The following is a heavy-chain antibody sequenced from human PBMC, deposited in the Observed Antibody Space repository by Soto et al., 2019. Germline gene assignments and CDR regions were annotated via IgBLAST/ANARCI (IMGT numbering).Heavy chain of an antibody. D-gene: IGHD2-15*01. Sequence: ASVKVSCKASGYTFTSYDIYWVRQATGQGLEWMGWMNPNTGNSAYAQKFQGRVTMTRNTSISTAYMELSSLRSEDTAVYYCWCYYYGMDVWGQGTTVTVSS. CDR3: WCYYYGMDV. CDR2: MNPNTGNS. J-gene: IGHJ6*02. CDR1: GYTFTSYD. V-gene: IGHV1-8*01.